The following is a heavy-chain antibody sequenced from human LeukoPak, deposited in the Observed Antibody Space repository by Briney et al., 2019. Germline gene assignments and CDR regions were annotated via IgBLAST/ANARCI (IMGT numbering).Heavy chain of an antibody. D-gene: IGHD2-15*01. CDR3: ARQYCSGGSCYFGRFDY. J-gene: IGHJ4*02. V-gene: IGHV1-69*05. Sequence: SVKVSCKASGGTFSSYAISWVRQAPGQGLEWMGGIIPIFGTANYAQKFQGRVTITTDESTSTAYMELSSLRSEDTAVYYCARQYCSGGSCYFGRFDYWGQGTLVTVSS. CDR2: IIPIFGTA. CDR1: GGTFSSYA.